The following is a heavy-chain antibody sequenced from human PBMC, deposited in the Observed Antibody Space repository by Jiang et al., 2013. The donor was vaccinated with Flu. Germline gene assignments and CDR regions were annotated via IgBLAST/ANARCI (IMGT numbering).Heavy chain of an antibody. CDR1: GGSISSSNW. J-gene: IGHJ4*02. CDR2: IYHSGST. D-gene: IGHD3-22*01. V-gene: IGHV4-4*02. CDR3: ARARYYYDSSGSGTLDY. Sequence: GSGLVKPSGTLSLTCAVSGGSISSSNWWSWVRQPPGKGLEWIGEIYHSGSTNYNPSLKSRVTISVDKSKNQFSLKLSSVTAADTAVYYCARARYYYDSSGSGTLDYWGRGNPGHRLL.